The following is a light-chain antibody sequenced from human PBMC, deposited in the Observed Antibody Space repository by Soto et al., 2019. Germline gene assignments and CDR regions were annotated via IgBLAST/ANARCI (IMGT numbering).Light chain of an antibody. CDR1: QGISSY. CDR2: AAS. CDR3: QQYYSYPIT. Sequence: DIQLTQSPSFLSASVGYRFTITCRASQGISSYLAWYQQKPGKAPKLLIYAASTLQSGVPSRFSGSGSGTDFTLTISCLQSEDFATYYCQQYYSYPITFGQGTRREIK. V-gene: IGKV1-9*01. J-gene: IGKJ5*01.